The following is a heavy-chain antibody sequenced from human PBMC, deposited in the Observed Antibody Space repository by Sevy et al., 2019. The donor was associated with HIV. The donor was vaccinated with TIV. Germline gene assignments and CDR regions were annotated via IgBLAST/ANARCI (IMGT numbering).Heavy chain of an antibody. CDR2: ISGSGGST. J-gene: IGHJ4*02. D-gene: IGHD3-10*01. V-gene: IGHV3-23*01. CDR1: GFTFSSYA. Sequence: GGSLRLSCAASGFTFSSYAMSWVRQAPGKGLEWVSAISGSGGSTYYADSVKGRFTISRDNSKNTLNLQMNSLRAEDTAVSSCANKYYYGSGSYYTYYFDYWGQGTLVTVSS. CDR3: ANKYYYGSGSYYTYYFDY.